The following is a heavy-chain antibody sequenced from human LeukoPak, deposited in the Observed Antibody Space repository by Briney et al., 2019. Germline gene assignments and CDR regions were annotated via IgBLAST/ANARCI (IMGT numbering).Heavy chain of an antibody. CDR3: ARNGGNSDFDY. V-gene: IGHV4-4*02. CDR2: IYHSGAT. J-gene: IGHJ4*02. D-gene: IGHD4-23*01. CDR1: GGSISSSSSNC. Sequence: SETLSLTCAVSGGSISSSSSNCWTWVRQPPGKGLEWIGEIYHSGATNYNPSLKSRVTMLLDKSRNQFSLNLNSVTAADTAVYYCARNGGNSDFDYWGQGTLVTVSS.